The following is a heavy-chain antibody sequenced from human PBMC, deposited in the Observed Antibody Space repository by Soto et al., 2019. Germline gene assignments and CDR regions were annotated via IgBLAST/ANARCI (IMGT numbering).Heavy chain of an antibody. CDR2: IRAGGSST. CDR3: AKGPTIFGVFITFEYYYGMDV. V-gene: IGHV3-23*01. CDR1: GFILSSSA. Sequence: PGGSLRLSCAASGFILSSSAMSWVRQAPGKGLEWVSSIRAGGSSTYYADSVKGRFTISGDKSKNTVYLQMNNLGVEDTAVYYCAKGPTIFGVFITFEYYYGMDVGGQGTTVTVSS. J-gene: IGHJ6*02. D-gene: IGHD3-3*01.